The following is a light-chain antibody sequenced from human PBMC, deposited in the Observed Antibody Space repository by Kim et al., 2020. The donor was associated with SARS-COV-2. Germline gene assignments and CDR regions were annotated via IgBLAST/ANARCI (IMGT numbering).Light chain of an antibody. Sequence: EIVMTQSPAILSVSPGKRATLSCRASQSVSTNLAWYQQKPGQTPRLLFYGASTRATGVPARFSGGGSGTEFTLTISSLHSEDFAVYYCQQYNNWPALSFGGGTKVDIK. J-gene: IGKJ4*01. CDR2: GAS. CDR1: QSVSTN. V-gene: IGKV3-15*01. CDR3: QQYNNWPALS.